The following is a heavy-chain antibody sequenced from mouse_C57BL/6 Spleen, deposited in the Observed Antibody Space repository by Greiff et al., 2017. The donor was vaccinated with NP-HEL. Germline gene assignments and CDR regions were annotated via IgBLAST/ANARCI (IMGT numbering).Heavy chain of an antibody. CDR3: TRRGYYYGSP. Sequence: VQLQQSGAELVRPGASVTLSCKASGYTFTDYEMHWVKQTPVHGLEWIGAIDPETGGTAYNQKFKGKAILTADKSSSTAYMELRSLTSEDSAVYYCTRRGYYYGSPWGQGTLVTVSA. V-gene: IGHV1-15*01. CDR2: IDPETGGT. CDR1: GYTFTDYE. D-gene: IGHD1-1*01. J-gene: IGHJ3*01.